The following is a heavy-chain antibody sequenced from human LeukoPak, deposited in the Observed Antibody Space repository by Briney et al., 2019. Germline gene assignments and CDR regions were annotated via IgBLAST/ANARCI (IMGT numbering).Heavy chain of an antibody. CDR1: GFTFSIIG. CDR2: INEGGEDT. Sequence: SGGSLRLSCAASGFTFSIIGMSWVRQAPGKGLEWVSTINEGGEDTYYANSVKGRFTVSRDNSRNTLYLQMNSLRAEDTAVYYCAKDPDSGSYYGNWFDPWGQGTLVTVSS. J-gene: IGHJ5*02. V-gene: IGHV3-23*01. D-gene: IGHD3-10*01. CDR3: AKDPDSGSYYGNWFDP.